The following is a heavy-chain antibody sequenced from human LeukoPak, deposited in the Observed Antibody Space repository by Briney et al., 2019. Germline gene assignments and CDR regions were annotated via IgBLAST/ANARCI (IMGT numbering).Heavy chain of an antibody. CDR3: AARDCSTTSCYAGLFDY. D-gene: IGHD2-2*01. V-gene: IGHV3-53*01. CDR2: LYSDDST. CDR1: GLIVSNKH. Sequence: GGSLRLSCAASGLIVSNKHMSWVRQAPGKGLEWVSSLYSDDSTYYADSVKGRFTISRDSSKSTVYLQMNSLGAEDTAMYFCAARDCSTTSCYAGLFDYWGQGILVTVSS. J-gene: IGHJ4*02.